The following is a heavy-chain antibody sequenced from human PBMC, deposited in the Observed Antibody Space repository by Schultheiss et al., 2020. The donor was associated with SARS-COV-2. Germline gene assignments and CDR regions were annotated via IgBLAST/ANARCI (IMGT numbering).Heavy chain of an antibody. CDR3: ARDGGDIVVVPAARGGYYYYGMDV. CDR2: IWYDGSNK. J-gene: IGHJ6*02. D-gene: IGHD2-2*01. CDR1: GFTFSSYA. V-gene: IGHV3-33*01. Sequence: GESLKISCAASGFTFSSYAMSWIRQAPGKGLEWVAVIWYDGSNKYYADSVKGRFTISRDNAKNSLYLQMNSLRAEDTAVYYCARDGGDIVVVPAARGGYYYYGMDVWGQGSTVTVAS.